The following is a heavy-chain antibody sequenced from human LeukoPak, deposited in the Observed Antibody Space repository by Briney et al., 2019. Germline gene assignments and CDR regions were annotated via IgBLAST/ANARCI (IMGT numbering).Heavy chain of an antibody. CDR1: GGSFSGYY. D-gene: IGHD6-19*01. CDR3: ARLVAGGAVAGTFDS. CDR2: MNHSGST. J-gene: IGHJ5*01. Sequence: KTSETLSLTCAVYGGSFSGYYWSWIRQPPGKGLEWIGEMNHSGSTNYNPSLKSRVTISVDTSKNQFSLKPSSVTAADTAVYYCARLVAGGAVAGTFDSWGQGTLVTVSS. V-gene: IGHV4-34*01.